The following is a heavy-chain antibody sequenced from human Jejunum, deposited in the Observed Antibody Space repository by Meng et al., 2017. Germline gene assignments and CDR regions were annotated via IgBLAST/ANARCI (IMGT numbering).Heavy chain of an antibody. Sequence: QVQLVQAGAEVKKPGSSVKVSCKASGGIFSTLAFNWVRQAPGQGLDLMGVIIPLYGTTKYAQQFQGRVTITADESTTTVYMEVGSLTSEDTAVYYYAKSKTASYNWFDPWGQGALVTVSS. CDR1: GGIFSTLA. J-gene: IGHJ5*02. CDR3: AKSKTASYNWFDP. D-gene: IGHD4-11*01. CDR2: IIPLYGTT. V-gene: IGHV1-69*01.